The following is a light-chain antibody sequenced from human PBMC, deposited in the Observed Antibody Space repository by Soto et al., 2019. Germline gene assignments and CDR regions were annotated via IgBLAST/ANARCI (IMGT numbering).Light chain of an antibody. J-gene: IGKJ1*01. CDR2: WAS. CDR1: QSVLYSSNNKNY. CDR3: QQYYRPWT. Sequence: DIVLTQSPDSLAVSLGERATINCKSSQSVLYSSNNKNYLAWYQQKPGQPPKLLIYWASTRESGVPDRFSGSGSGKVFTLTISSLQAEDVAVYYCQQYYRPWTFGQGTKVEIK. V-gene: IGKV4-1*01.